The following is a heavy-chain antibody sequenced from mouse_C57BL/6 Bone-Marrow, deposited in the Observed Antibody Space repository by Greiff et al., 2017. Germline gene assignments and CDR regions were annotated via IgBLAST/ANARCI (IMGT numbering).Heavy chain of an antibody. CDR1: GYTFTDYY. V-gene: IGHV1-26*01. J-gene: IGHJ1*03. Sequence: EVQLQQSGPELVKPGASVKISCKASGYTFTDYYMNWVKQSDGKSLEWIGDINPNNGGTSYNQKFKGKATLTVNKSSSTAYKELRSLTSEDSAVYYCARERDYDGDFDVWGTGTTVTVSS. CDR3: ARERDYDGDFDV. CDR2: INPNNGGT. D-gene: IGHD2-4*01.